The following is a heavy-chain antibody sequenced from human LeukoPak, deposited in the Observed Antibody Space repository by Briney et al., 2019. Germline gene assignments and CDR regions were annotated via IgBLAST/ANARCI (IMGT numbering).Heavy chain of an antibody. V-gene: IGHV3-13*01. J-gene: IGHJ3*02. D-gene: IGHD5-18*01. Sequence: GGSLRLSCAASGFTLSSYDMHWVRQATGEGLEWVSAIGTAGDTYYLGSVKGRFTISRENAKNSLYLQMNSLRAGDTAVYYCARARGYSYGYASAFDMWGQGTMVTVST. CDR1: GFTLSSYD. CDR2: IGTAGDT. CDR3: ARARGYSYGYASAFDM.